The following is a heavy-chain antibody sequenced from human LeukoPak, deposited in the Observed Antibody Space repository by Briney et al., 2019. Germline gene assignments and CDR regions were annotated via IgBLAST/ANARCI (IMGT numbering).Heavy chain of an antibody. V-gene: IGHV4-34*01. CDR1: GGSFSGYY. D-gene: IGHD6-19*01. Sequence: PSETLSLTCAVYGGSFSGYYWSWIRQPPGKGLEWIGEINHSGSTNYNPSLKSRVTISVDTSKNQFSLKLSSVTAADTAVYYCASTISGWYLDYWGQGTLVTVSS. CDR3: ASTISGWYLDY. CDR2: INHSGST. J-gene: IGHJ4*02.